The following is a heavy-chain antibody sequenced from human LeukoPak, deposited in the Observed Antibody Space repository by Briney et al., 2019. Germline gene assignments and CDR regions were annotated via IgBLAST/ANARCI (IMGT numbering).Heavy chain of an antibody. D-gene: IGHD4-23*01. V-gene: IGHV3-30*02. Sequence: PGGSLRLSCAASGFTFSSYGMHWVRQAPGKGLEWVAFIRYDGSYKYYADSVKGRFTISRDNSKNTLYLQMNSLRAEDTAVYYCAREDDYGGNSDAFDIWGQGTMVTVSS. CDR2: IRYDGSYK. CDR1: GFTFSSYG. J-gene: IGHJ3*02. CDR3: AREDDYGGNSDAFDI.